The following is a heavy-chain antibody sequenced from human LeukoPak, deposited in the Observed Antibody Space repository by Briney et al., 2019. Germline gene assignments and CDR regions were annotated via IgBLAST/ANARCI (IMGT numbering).Heavy chain of an antibody. CDR1: GFTFSNYA. D-gene: IGHD3-10*01. CDR2: VSGSGGNT. J-gene: IGHJ4*02. Sequence: PGGSLRLSCAASGFTFSNYAMSWVRQAPGKGLEWVSAVSGSGGNTYYADSVKGRFTISRDNSKNTLYLQMNSLRAEGTAVYYCARGPNGDFDYWGQGTLVTVSS. V-gene: IGHV3-23*01. CDR3: ARGPNGDFDY.